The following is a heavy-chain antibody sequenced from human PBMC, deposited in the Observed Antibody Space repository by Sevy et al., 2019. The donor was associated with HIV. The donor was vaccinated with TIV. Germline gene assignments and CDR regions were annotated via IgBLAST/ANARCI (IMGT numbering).Heavy chain of an antibody. CDR1: GFTFSSYE. CDR3: ARDLPPSATTVAHFDC. D-gene: IGHD4-17*01. CDR2: ISNSGTTK. J-gene: IGHJ4*02. V-gene: IGHV3-48*03. Sequence: GGSLRLSCAASGFTFSSYEMNWVRQAPGKGLEWVSYISNSGTTKYYSDSVKGRFTISRDNARNSLYLQMHSLRAEDMAVYYCARDLPPSATTVAHFDCWCQGTLVTVSS.